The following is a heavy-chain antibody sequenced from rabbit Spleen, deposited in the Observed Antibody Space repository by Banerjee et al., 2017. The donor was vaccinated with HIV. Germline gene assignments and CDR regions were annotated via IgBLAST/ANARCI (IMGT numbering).Heavy chain of an antibody. CDR1: GFSFSSGYD. CDR3: ARDLAGVIGWNFSL. V-gene: IGHV1S40*01. Sequence: QSLVEYGGDVVQPGASLTLTCKASGFSFSSGYDMCWVRQAPGKGLEWIACIEGGSSTFSYFASWAKGRFTISKTSSTTVTLQMTSLTAADTATYFCARDLAGVIGWNFSLWGPGTLVTVS. J-gene: IGHJ4*01. D-gene: IGHD4-1*01. CDR2: IEGGSSTFS.